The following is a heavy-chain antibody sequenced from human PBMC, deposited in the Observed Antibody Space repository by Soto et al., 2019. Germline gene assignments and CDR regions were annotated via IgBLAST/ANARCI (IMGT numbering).Heavy chain of an antibody. J-gene: IGHJ4*02. CDR3: ARPYGGGL. V-gene: IGHV4-39*01. CDR1: GGSINSSPYY. Sequence: QLQLQESGPGLVKPSETLSLTCTVSGGSINSSPYYWGWIRQPPGKGLEWVGSIYRSGSTSYNPSLKSRVTISVDTSKNHFSLKLRSVTAADTAVYYCARPYGGGLWGQGTLVTVSS. CDR2: IYRSGST. D-gene: IGHD4-17*01.